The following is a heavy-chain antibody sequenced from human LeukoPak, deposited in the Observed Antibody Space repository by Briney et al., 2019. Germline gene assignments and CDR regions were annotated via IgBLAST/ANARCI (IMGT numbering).Heavy chain of an antibody. D-gene: IGHD4-17*01. J-gene: IGHJ4*02. CDR1: GGYLSGYY. CDR2: IFYSGNT. CDR3: ARVKATVLVPLFDY. V-gene: IGHV4-59*01. Sequence: SETLSLTCSVSGGYLSGYYWNWIRQPPGKGLEWIGYIFYSGNTDYNPSLQSRATISMDTSKNQFSLRLNSVTAADTAVYYCARVKATVLVPLFDYWGQGALVSVSS.